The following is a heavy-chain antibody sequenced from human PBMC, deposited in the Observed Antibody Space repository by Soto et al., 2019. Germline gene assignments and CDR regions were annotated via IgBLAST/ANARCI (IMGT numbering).Heavy chain of an antibody. D-gene: IGHD2-15*01. CDR1: GYTFTSYA. Sequence: ASVKVSCKASGYTFTSYAMHWVRQAPGQRLEWMGWINAGNGNTKYSQKFQGRVTITRDTSASTAYMELSSLRSEDTAVYYCARDVVVTSCMDVWGQGTTVTVSS. CDR2: INAGNGNT. V-gene: IGHV1-3*01. CDR3: ARDVVVTSCMDV. J-gene: IGHJ6*02.